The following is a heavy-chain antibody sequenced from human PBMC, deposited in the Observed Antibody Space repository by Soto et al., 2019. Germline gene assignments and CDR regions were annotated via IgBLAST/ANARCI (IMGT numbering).Heavy chain of an antibody. Sequence: QVQLQESGPGLVKPSETLSFTCTVSGGSISSYFWNWIRQSPGKGLEWIGYIYYSGSTNYNPSLKPRVTMSVDKSKNQFSLKLNSVTAADTAVYYCARGVRGPSRYGMDVWGQGTTVTVSS. CDR3: ARGVRGPSRYGMDV. J-gene: IGHJ6*02. CDR1: GGSISSYF. V-gene: IGHV4-59*01. CDR2: IYYSGST. D-gene: IGHD2-21*01.